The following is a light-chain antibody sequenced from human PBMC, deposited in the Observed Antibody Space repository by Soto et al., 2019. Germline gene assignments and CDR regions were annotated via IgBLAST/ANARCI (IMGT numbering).Light chain of an antibody. V-gene: IGKV3D-20*02. CDR1: QTPNINF. CDR3: QQSYSTPYT. Sequence: EIVLTQSPATLSLSPGERATLSCRASQTPNINFLAWYQQKPGRAPRLLIAAVSHRTAGTPDRLSGSGSGTDFTLTISSLQPEDFATYHCQQSYSTPYTFGQGTKLEIK. CDR2: AVS. J-gene: IGKJ2*01.